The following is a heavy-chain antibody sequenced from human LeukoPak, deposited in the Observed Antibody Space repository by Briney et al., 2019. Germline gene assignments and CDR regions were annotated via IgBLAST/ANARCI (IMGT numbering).Heavy chain of an antibody. CDR1: GFIFRNFG. Sequence: GGSLRLSCAASGFIFRNFGMHWVRQAPGKGLEWVAVMWYDGSNKYYADSVKGRFTTSRDNSKNMLFLQMNSLRAKDTAVYYCARDRSGLHYFDYWGQGTLVTVSS. V-gene: IGHV3-33*01. D-gene: IGHD5-12*01. CDR2: MWYDGSNK. J-gene: IGHJ4*02. CDR3: ARDRSGLHYFDY.